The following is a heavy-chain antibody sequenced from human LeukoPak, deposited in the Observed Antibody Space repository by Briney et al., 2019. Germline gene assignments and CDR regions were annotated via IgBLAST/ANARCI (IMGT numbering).Heavy chain of an antibody. V-gene: IGHV1-18*01. Sequence: GASVKVSCKASGYTLTSYRISWVRQAPGQGLEWMGWISAYKGNTNYAQKLQGRVTMTTDTSTSTDYMELRSLRSDDTAVYCCARGAVWSGSQNWFDPWGQGTLVTVSS. CDR3: ARGAVWSGSQNWFDP. J-gene: IGHJ5*02. D-gene: IGHD3-3*01. CDR1: GYTLTSYR. CDR2: ISAYKGNT.